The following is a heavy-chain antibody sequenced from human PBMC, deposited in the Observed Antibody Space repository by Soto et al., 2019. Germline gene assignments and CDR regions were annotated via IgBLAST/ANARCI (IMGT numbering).Heavy chain of an antibody. Sequence: SETLSLTCAVSGGSVYTDYWWSWVRQPPGKGLEWIGEVHHSGTTNYIQSLTSRLTMSVDKSDNQVSLELTSVAAADTAEYYCARGVDYRWVYWGQGTLVTVSS. J-gene: IGHJ4*02. CDR2: VHHSGTT. V-gene: IGHV4-4*02. CDR1: GGSVYTDYW. D-gene: IGHD1-26*01. CDR3: ARGVDYRWVY.